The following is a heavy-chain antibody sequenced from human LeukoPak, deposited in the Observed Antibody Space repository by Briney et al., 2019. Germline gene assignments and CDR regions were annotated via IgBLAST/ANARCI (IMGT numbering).Heavy chain of an antibody. CDR2: IYYSGST. CDR3: ARGASYYYDSSGYSPPVTWYFDL. J-gene: IGHJ2*01. CDR1: GGSISSGGYY. Sequence: SQTLSLTCTVSGGSISSGGYYWSWIRQHPGKGLEWIGYIYYSGSTYYNPSLKSRVTISVDTSKNQFSLKLSSVTAADTAVYYCARGASYYYDSSGYSPPVTWYFDLWGRGTLVTVSS. D-gene: IGHD3-22*01. V-gene: IGHV4-31*03.